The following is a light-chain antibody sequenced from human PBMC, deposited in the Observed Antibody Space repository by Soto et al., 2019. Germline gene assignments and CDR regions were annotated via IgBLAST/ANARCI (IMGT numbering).Light chain of an antibody. CDR1: QSVSSN. CDR2: GAS. V-gene: IGKV3-15*01. Sequence: EIVMTQSPATLSVSPGERAALSCRASQSVSSNLAWYQQKPGQPPRLLIYGASTRATGIPARFSGSGSGTEFTLTISSLQPEDSAVYYCQQYNNWPPWTFGQGTKVDIK. CDR3: QQYNNWPPWT. J-gene: IGKJ1*01.